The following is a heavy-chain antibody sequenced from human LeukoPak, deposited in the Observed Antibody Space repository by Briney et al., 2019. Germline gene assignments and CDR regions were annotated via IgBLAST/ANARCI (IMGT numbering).Heavy chain of an antibody. CDR2: INPNSGGT. Sequence: GASVNVSCKASGYTFTGYYMHWVRQAPGQGLEWMGWINPNSGGTNYAQKFQGRVTMTRDTSISTAYMELSRLRSDDTAVYYCARVDYYDSSGPRYYFDYWGQGTLVTVSS. CDR3: ARVDYYDSSGPRYYFDY. J-gene: IGHJ4*02. CDR1: GYTFTGYY. V-gene: IGHV1-2*02. D-gene: IGHD3-22*01.